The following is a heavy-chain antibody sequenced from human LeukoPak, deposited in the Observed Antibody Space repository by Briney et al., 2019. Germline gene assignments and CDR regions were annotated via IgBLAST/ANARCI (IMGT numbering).Heavy chain of an antibody. CDR1: GGSISSSDYY. D-gene: IGHD6-13*01. J-gene: IGHJ5*01. CDR3: ARHLSGSSWTDS. CDR2: IHYTGRA. Sequence: PSETLSLTCTVSGGSISSSDYYWVWIRQPPGKGLQWIGIIHYTGRAYYNPSLKSRVAISVDTSQNHFSLNLYSVTAADTALYYCARHLSGSSWTDSWGQGTLVTVSS. V-gene: IGHV4-39*01.